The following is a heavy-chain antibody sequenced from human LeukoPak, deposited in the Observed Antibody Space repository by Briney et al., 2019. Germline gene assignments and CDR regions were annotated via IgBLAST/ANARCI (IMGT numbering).Heavy chain of an antibody. V-gene: IGHV3-7*01. J-gene: IGHJ4*02. CDR2: IKQDGIDK. CDR1: RFTFSSYW. D-gene: IGHD3-10*01. CDR3: ASFYGSGSLFDY. Sequence: GGSLRLSCAASRFTFSSYWMSWVRQAPGRGLEWVAHIKQDGIDKYYVDSVKGRFTISGDNAKNSLYLQMNSLRAEDTAVYYCASFYGSGSLFDYWGQGTLVTVSS.